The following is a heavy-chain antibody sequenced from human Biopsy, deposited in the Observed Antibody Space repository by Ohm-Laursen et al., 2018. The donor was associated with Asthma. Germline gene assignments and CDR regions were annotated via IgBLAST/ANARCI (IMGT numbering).Heavy chain of an antibody. CDR2: MSFDGRQT. Sequence: SLRLSCAAAGTHFGIYNMHWVRQAPGKGLEWVAVMSFDGRQTYYADSVKGRFTISRDNSKNTLYLQMNSMRAEGTAVYYCAKERYYDFWSGYPIWGQGTMVTVSS. D-gene: IGHD3-3*01. J-gene: IGHJ3*02. V-gene: IGHV3-30*18. CDR1: GTHFGIYN. CDR3: AKERYYDFWSGYPI.